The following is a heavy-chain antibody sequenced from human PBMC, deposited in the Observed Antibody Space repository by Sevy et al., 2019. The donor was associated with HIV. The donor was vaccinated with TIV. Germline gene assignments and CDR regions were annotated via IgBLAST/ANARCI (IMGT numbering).Heavy chain of an antibody. J-gene: IGHJ6*02. D-gene: IGHD5-12*01. CDR2: ISWNSGSI. Sequence: GGSLRLSCAASGFTFDEYAMHWVRQAPGKGPEWVSGISWNSGSIDYADSVKGRFTISRDNAKNSLYLQMNSLRNEDTALYYCTKDRGSGYDYYYYYGMDVWGQGTTVTVSS. CDR3: TKDRGSGYDYYYYYGMDV. CDR1: GFTFDEYA. V-gene: IGHV3-9*01.